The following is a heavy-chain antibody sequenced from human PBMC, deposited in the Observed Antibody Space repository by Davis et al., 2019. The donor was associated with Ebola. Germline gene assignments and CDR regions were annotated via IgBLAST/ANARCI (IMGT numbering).Heavy chain of an antibody. D-gene: IGHD2-15*01. Sequence: ASVKVSCKASGYIFTSYAMHWVRQAPGQRLEWVGWINAGNGDTKYSQKFQGRVTITRDTSASTAYMELSSLRSEDTAVYYCAKVDCSGGSCYAFDIWGQGTMVTVSS. CDR1: GYIFTSYA. J-gene: IGHJ3*02. CDR3: AKVDCSGGSCYAFDI. CDR2: INAGNGDT. V-gene: IGHV1-3*01.